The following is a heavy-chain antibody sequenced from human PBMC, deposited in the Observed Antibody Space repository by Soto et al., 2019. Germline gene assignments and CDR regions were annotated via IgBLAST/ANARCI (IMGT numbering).Heavy chain of an antibody. CDR1: GDSVSSNDAV. V-gene: IGHV6-1*01. CDR3: AIIVGNSWLDH. CDR2: TYYRAIWQT. Sequence: QVQLQQSGPGLVKPSQTLSLTCAISGDSVSSNDAVWNWIRQSPSRGLEWLGRTYYRAIWQTEYAVSVKGPMTCYPADAKNQLSLLLTSVTTEDTAMYYCAIIVGNSWLDHWGQGTLVTVSA. D-gene: IGHD3-16*02. J-gene: IGHJ5*02.